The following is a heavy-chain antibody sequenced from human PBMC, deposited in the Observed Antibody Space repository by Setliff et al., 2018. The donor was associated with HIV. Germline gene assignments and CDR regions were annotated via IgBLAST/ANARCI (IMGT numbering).Heavy chain of an antibody. Sequence: PSETLSLTCAVSGYSITSGYYWGWIRQPPGKGLEWIGNMYDGGTPHYNPSLKSRVTVSLDTSRNQFSLRLTSVTAADTAVYFCAREPDYWSRGTLVTVSS. J-gene: IGHJ4*02. CDR2: MYDGGTP. CDR3: AREPDY. CDR1: GYSITSGYY. V-gene: IGHV4-38-2*02.